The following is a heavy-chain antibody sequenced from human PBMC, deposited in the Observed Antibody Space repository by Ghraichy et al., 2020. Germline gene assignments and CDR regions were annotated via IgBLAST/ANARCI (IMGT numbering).Heavy chain of an antibody. CDR1: GLTFSSYW. J-gene: IGHJ4*02. Sequence: LSLTCAASGLTFSSYWMHWVRQAPGKGLEWVSHIKTDGSTTNYADSVRGRFTISSDNAKNTLYLQMNSLRADDTAVYYCSTSPRADRGNYWGQGTLVTVSS. D-gene: IGHD3-10*01. CDR2: IKTDGSTT. V-gene: IGHV3-74*01. CDR3: STSPRADRGNY.